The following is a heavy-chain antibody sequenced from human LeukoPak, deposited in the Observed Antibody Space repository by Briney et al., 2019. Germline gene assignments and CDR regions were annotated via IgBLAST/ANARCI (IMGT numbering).Heavy chain of an antibody. V-gene: IGHV3-9*01. J-gene: IGHJ4*02. Sequence: GRSLRLSCAASGFTFDDYAMHRVRQAPGKGLEWVSGISWNSGSIGYADSVKGRFTISRDNAKNSLYLQMNSLRAKDTALYYCAKDLGDGYNFLSFDYWGQGTLVTVSS. CDR1: GFTFDDYA. CDR2: ISWNSGSI. D-gene: IGHD5-24*01. CDR3: AKDLGDGYNFLSFDY.